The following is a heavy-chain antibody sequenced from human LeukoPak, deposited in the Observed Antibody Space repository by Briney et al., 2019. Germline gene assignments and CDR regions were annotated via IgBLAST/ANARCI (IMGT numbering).Heavy chain of an antibody. Sequence: GESLKISCKGSGYSFTSYWIGWVRPMPGKGLEWMGIIYPGDSDTRYSPSFQGQVTISADKSISTAYLQWSSLKASDTAMYYCARHYYDYVWGSYGIDYWGQGTLVTVSS. D-gene: IGHD3-16*01. J-gene: IGHJ4*02. V-gene: IGHV5-51*01. CDR2: IYPGDSDT. CDR1: GYSFTSYW. CDR3: ARHYYDYVWGSYGIDY.